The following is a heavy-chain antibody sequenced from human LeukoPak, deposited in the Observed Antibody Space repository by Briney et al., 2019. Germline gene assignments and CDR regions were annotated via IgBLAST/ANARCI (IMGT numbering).Heavy chain of an antibody. D-gene: IGHD3-3*01. Sequence: GESLKISCKGSGYSFTSYWIGWVRQMPGKGLEWMWIIYPGDSDTRYSPSFQGHVTISADKPISTAYLQWSSLKASDTAMYYCARQDWSGYYNFVNYWGQGTLVTVSS. CDR1: GYSFTSYW. CDR2: IYPGDSDT. V-gene: IGHV5-51*01. J-gene: IGHJ4*02. CDR3: ARQDWSGYYNFVNY.